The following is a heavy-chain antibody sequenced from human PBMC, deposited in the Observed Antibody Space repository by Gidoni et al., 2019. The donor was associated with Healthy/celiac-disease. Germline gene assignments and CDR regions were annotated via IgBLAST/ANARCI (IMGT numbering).Heavy chain of an antibody. V-gene: IGHV3-30*18. Sequence: QVQLVESGGGVVQPGRSLRLSCAASGFTFSSYGMHWVRQAPGKGLEWVAVISNDGSNKYYADAGKGRFTIARDNSKNTLYLQMNSLRAEDTAVYYCAKDGPYDYIWGSYRSADYYYYGMDVWGKGTTVTVSS. D-gene: IGHD3-16*02. CDR1: GFTFSSYG. CDR2: ISNDGSNK. CDR3: AKDGPYDYIWGSYRSADYYYYGMDV. J-gene: IGHJ6*04.